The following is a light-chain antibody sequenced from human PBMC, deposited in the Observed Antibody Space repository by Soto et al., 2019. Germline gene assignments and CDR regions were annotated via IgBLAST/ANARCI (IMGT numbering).Light chain of an antibody. CDR3: SSYAGRTLYV. V-gene: IGLV2-8*01. CDR1: GGAVGGYDY. Sequence: QSALTQPPSASGSPGQSVTISCTGTGGAVGGYDYVSWYQQRPGKAPKLLIHEVTKRPSGVPDRFSGSKSGNTASLTVSGLQAEDEADYYCSSYAGRTLYVFGTGTKVTVL. CDR2: EVT. J-gene: IGLJ1*01.